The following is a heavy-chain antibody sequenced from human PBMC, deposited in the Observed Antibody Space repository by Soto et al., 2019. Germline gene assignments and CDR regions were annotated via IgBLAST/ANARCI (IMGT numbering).Heavy chain of an antibody. CDR1: GGSISSYY. J-gene: IGHJ4*02. CDR2: IYTSGST. D-gene: IGHD2-15*01. V-gene: IGHV4-4*07. CDR3: ARVRCSGGSCYTWYFDY. Sequence: QVQLQESGPGLVKPSETLSLTCTVSGGSISSYYWSWIRQPAGKGLEWIGRIYTSGSTNYNPSLKRRVTMSVDTSKNQFSLKLSSVTAADTAVYYCARVRCSGGSCYTWYFDYWGQGTLVTVSS.